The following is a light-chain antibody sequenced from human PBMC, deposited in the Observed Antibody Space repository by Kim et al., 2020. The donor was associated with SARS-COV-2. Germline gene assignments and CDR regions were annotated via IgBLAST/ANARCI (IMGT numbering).Light chain of an antibody. CDR2: GRH. V-gene: IGLV1-40*01. Sequence: VHSSKQIPGPAPQLLSDGRHNRSLGVSDRVSVSQSCTSVSLALTGLQAEDEADYYCQSSDGSMGGFVVYGGGTQLTVL. J-gene: IGLJ2*01. CDR3: QSSDGSMGGFVV.